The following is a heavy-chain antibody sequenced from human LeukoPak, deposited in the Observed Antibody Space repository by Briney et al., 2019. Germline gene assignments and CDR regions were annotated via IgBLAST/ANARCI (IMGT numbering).Heavy chain of an antibody. CDR1: GYTFTSYG. Sequence: GASVKVSCKASGYTFTSYGISWVRQAPGQGLEWMGWINPNSGGTNYAQKFQGRVTMTRDTSIGTAYMELSRLRSDDTAVYYCARDLGRDYWGQGTLVTVSS. CDR3: ARDLGRDY. J-gene: IGHJ4*02. CDR2: INPNSGGT. V-gene: IGHV1-2*02.